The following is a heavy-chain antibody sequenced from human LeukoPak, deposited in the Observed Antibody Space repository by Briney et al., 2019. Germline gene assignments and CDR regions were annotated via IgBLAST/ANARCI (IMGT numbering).Heavy chain of an antibody. J-gene: IGHJ3*01. V-gene: IGHV1-18*04. CDR3: ARRGRYCSSSSCYHDAFDV. CDR2: ISPYNGYT. Sequence: ASVRVSCKTSGYTFRIYSIGWVRQAPGQGLEWMGWISPYNGYTKYAQRVQGRLTLSTDTSTSIAYMELRSLTSDDTAVYYCARRGRYCSSSSCYHDAFDVWGQETMATVSS. CDR1: GYTFRIYS. D-gene: IGHD2-2*01.